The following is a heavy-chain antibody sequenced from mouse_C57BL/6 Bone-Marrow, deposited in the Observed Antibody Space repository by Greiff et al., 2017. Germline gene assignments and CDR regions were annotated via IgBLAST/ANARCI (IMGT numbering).Heavy chain of an antibody. J-gene: IGHJ3*01. CDR1: GYTFTSYW. Sequence: VQLQQPGAELVMPGASVKLSCKASGYTFTSYWMHWVKQRPGQGLEWIGEIDPSDSYTNYNQKFKGKSTLTVDKSSSPAYMQLSSLTSEDSAVYYCAREGHYYYGPWFAYWGQGTLVTVSA. CDR2: IDPSDSYT. V-gene: IGHV1-69*01. D-gene: IGHD1-1*01. CDR3: AREGHYYYGPWFAY.